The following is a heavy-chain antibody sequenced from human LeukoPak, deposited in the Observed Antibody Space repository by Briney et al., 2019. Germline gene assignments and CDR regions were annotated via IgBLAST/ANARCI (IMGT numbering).Heavy chain of an antibody. CDR1: GFTFSSAW. V-gene: IGHV3-23*01. J-gene: IGHJ4*02. Sequence: GGSLRLSCAASGFTFSSAWMSWVRQAPGKGLEWVSAISGSGGSTYYADSVKGRFTISRDNSKNTLYLQMNSLRAEDTAVYYCAKVNSDIVVVPAATSFDYWGQGTLVTVSS. CDR3: AKVNSDIVVVPAATSFDY. CDR2: ISGSGGST. D-gene: IGHD2-2*01.